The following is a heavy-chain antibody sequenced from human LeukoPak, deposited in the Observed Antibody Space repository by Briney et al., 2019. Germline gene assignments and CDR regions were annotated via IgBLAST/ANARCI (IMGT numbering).Heavy chain of an antibody. J-gene: IGHJ4*02. V-gene: IGHV3-23*01. D-gene: IGHD6-13*01. CDR2: ISGSGGST. CDR1: GFTFSSYA. Sequence: GGSLRLSCAASGFTFSSYAMSWVRQAPGRGLEWVSAISGSGGSTYYADSVKGRFTISRDNSKNTLYLQMNSLRAEDTAVYYCAKKFISIAAEYYFDYWGQGTLVTVSS. CDR3: AKKFISIAAEYYFDY.